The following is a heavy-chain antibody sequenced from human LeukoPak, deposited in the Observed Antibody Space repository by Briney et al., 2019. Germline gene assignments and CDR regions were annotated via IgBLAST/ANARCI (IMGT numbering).Heavy chain of an antibody. CDR2: IYYSGST. J-gene: IGHJ4*02. D-gene: IGHD5-18*01. V-gene: IGHV4-59*08. CDR3: ATIVDTAMVFDY. Sequence: SETLSLTCTVSGGSISSYYWSWIRQPPGEGLEWIGYIYYSGSTNYNPSLKSRVTISVDTSKNQFSLKLSSVTAADTAVYYCATIVDTAMVFDYWGQGTLVTVSS. CDR1: GGSISSYY.